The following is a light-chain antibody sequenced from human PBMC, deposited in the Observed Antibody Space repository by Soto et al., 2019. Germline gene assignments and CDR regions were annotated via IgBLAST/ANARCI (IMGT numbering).Light chain of an antibody. CDR3: QHRSDWRTT. Sequence: EIVLTQSPATLSLSPGERATLSCRASQSVSRYLAWYQQKPGQAPRLLIYDASNRATVIPARFSGSRSGTGFTLTIICLEPEDFAGGYCQHRSDWRTTFGSETKVHVK. CDR1: QSVSRY. CDR2: DAS. V-gene: IGKV3-11*01. J-gene: IGKJ4*01.